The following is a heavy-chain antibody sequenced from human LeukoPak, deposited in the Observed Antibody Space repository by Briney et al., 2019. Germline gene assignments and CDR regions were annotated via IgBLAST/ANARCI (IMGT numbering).Heavy chain of an antibody. D-gene: IGHD4/OR15-4a*01. J-gene: IGHJ4*02. Sequence: GGSLRLSCAASGFTFSSYGMHWVRQAPGKGLEWVAFIRYDGSNKYYADSVKGRFTISRDNSKNTLYLQMNSLRAADTAVYYCAKDPTLFRLWDDYDTNILSHWGQGTLVTVSS. V-gene: IGHV3-30*02. CDR1: GFTFSSYG. CDR3: AKDPTLFRLWDDYDTNILSH. CDR2: IRYDGSNK.